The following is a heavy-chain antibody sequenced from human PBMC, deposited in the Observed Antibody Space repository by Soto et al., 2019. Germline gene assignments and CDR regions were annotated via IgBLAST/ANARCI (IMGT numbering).Heavy chain of an antibody. D-gene: IGHD1-1*01. CDR1: GFAISRGYY. V-gene: IGHV4-38-2*02. J-gene: IGHJ4*02. CDR3: AREKVGTTFFDN. Sequence: SETLSLTCIVSGFAISRGYYWSFVRQPPGKGLEWIGSIYPSVSSYHNPSLATRLRLSIDTSKNQFTLNLTSVTAADTALYFCAREKVGTTFFDNWGQGIQVTVSS. CDR2: IYPSVSS.